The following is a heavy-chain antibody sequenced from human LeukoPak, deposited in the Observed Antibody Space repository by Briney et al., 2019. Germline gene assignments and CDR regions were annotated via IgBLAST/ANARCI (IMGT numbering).Heavy chain of an antibody. CDR2: IYYSGST. Sequence: SETLSLTCTVSGGSISNYYWSWTRQPPGKGLEWIGYIYYSGSTNYNPSLKSRVTISVDTSKNQFSLKLSSVTAADTAVYYCAVGPGHYYDSSGYYYLDYWGQGTLVTVSS. V-gene: IGHV4-59*01. CDR1: GGSISNYY. J-gene: IGHJ4*02. D-gene: IGHD3-22*01. CDR3: AVGPGHYYDSSGYYYLDY.